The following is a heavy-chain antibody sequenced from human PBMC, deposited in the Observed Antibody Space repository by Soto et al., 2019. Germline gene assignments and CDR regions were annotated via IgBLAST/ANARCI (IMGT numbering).Heavy chain of an antibody. CDR3: ARVVNRFYGGNSADNWFDP. Sequence: ASATVSCKASGYTFTSYGKNWVRQAPGQGLEWMGWISAYNGNTNYAQKLQGRVTMTTDTSTSTAYMELRSLRSDDTAVYYCARVVNRFYGGNSADNWFDPWGLGPLVTVSS. CDR1: GYTFTSYG. J-gene: IGHJ5*02. CDR2: ISAYNGNT. D-gene: IGHD4-17*01. V-gene: IGHV1-18*01.